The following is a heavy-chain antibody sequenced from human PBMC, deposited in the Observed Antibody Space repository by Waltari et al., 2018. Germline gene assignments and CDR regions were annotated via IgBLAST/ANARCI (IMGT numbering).Heavy chain of an antibody. D-gene: IGHD1-26*01. CDR2: IYWDDDK. J-gene: IGHJ3*02. CDR1: GFPLRTSGVG. Sequence: QITLKESGPTLVKPTQTLTLTCTFSGFPLRTSGVGVGWIRQPPGKALEWLALIYWDDDKRYSPSLKSRLTITKDTSKNQVVLTMTNMDPVDTATYYCAHRLRRGELRTAFDIWGQGTMVTVSS. CDR3: AHRLRRGELRTAFDI. V-gene: IGHV2-5*02.